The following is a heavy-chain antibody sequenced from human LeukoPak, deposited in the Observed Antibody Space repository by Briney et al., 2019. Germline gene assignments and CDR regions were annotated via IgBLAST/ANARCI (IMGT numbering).Heavy chain of an antibody. V-gene: IGHV4-59*08. D-gene: IGHD3-10*01. Sequence: SETLSLTCAISGGSIRSYYWSWIRQPPGKGLEWIAYIYYSGSTNYNPPLKSRVTISVDTSKNQFSLKLGSVTAADTAIYYCASHRGGMARGVLPASFAYWGQGTLVTVSS. CDR2: IYYSGST. J-gene: IGHJ4*02. CDR3: ASHRGGMARGVLPASFAY. CDR1: GGSIRSYY.